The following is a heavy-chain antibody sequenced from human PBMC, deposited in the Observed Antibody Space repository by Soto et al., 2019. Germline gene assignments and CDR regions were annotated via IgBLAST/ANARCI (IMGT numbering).Heavy chain of an antibody. Sequence: QVQLVESGGGVVQPGRSLRLSCAASGFTFSSYGMHWVRQAPGKGLEWVAVIWYDGSNKYYADSVKGRFTISRDNSKNTLYLQMNSLRAEDTAVYYCARETYDTTHAYWGQGTLVTVSS. CDR1: GFTFSSYG. J-gene: IGHJ4*02. CDR3: ARETYDTTHAY. D-gene: IGHD3-9*01. CDR2: IWYDGSNK. V-gene: IGHV3-33*01.